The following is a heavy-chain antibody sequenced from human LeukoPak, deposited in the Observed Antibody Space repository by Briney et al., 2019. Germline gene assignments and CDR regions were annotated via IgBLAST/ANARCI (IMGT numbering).Heavy chain of an antibody. CDR1: GFTFSSYW. Sequence: PGGSLRLSCAASGFTFSSYWMSWVRQAPGKGLEWVANIKQDGSEKYYVDSVKGRFTISRDNAKNSLYLQMNSLRAEDTAVYYCARGGGYGDFEYYFDYWGQGTLVTVSS. CDR3: ARGGGYGDFEYYFDY. CDR2: IKQDGSEK. D-gene: IGHD4-17*01. V-gene: IGHV3-7*04. J-gene: IGHJ4*02.